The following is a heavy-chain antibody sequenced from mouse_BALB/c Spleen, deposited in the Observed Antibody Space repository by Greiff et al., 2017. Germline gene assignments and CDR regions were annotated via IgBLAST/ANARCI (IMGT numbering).Heavy chain of an antibody. CDR3: ARRDDYFDY. CDR1: GFTFSSYG. J-gene: IGHJ2*01. CDR2: ISSGGSYT. Sequence: EVNLVESGGDLVKPGGSLKLSCAASGFTFSSYGMSWVRQTPDKRLEWVATISSGGSYTYYPDSVKGRFTISRDNAKNTLYLQMSSLKSEDTAMYYCARRDDYFDYWGQGTTLTVSS. V-gene: IGHV5-6*02.